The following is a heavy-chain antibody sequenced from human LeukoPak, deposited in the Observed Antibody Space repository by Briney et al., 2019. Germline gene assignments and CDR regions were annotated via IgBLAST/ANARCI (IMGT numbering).Heavy chain of an antibody. CDR3: AREVQNYYDSSGPLEEAFDI. V-gene: IGHV1-46*01. D-gene: IGHD3-22*01. Sequence: ASVKVSCKASGYTFTSYYMHWVRQAPGQGLEWGGIINPSGGSTSYAQKFQGRGTMTRDMSTSTVYMELSSLRSEDTAVYYCAREVQNYYDSSGPLEEAFDIWGQGTMVTVSS. J-gene: IGHJ3*02. CDR1: GYTFTSYY. CDR2: INPSGGST.